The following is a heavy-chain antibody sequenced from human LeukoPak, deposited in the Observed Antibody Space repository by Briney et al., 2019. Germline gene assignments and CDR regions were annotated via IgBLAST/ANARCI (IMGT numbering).Heavy chain of an antibody. J-gene: IGHJ4*02. CDR3: ARVKVDYGDYESENYFDY. Sequence: GGSLRLSCAASGFTFSSYSMNWVRQAPGKGLEWVSSISSSSSYIYYADSVKGRFTISRDNAKNSLYLQMNSLRAEDTAVYYCARVKVDYGDYESENYFDYWGRGTLVTVSS. D-gene: IGHD4-17*01. CDR2: ISSSSSYI. V-gene: IGHV3-21*01. CDR1: GFTFSSYS.